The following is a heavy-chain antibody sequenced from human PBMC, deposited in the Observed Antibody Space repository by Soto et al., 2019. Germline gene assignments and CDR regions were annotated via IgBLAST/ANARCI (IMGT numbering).Heavy chain of an antibody. V-gene: IGHV3-23*01. D-gene: IGHD5-12*01. CDR3: AIHPVDIVATIDAFDI. CDR2: ISGSGGST. J-gene: IGHJ3*02. CDR1: GFTFSSYA. Sequence: GGSLRLSCAASGFTFSSYAMSWVRQAPGKGLEWVSAISGSGGSTYYADSVKGRFTISRDNSKNTLYPQMNSLRAEDTAVYFCAIHPVDIVATIDAFDIWGQGTMVTVSS.